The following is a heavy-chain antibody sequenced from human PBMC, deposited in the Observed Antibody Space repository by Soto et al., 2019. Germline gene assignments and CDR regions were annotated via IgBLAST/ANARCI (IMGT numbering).Heavy chain of an antibody. CDR2: MSWDGGST. Sequence: EVRLVQSGGVVARPGGSLGLSCAAPGFPFNDFPMPWFRQFRGRGLEWVSLMSWDGGSTYYAASVKGRFTISRDNSKNSLYLQMNSLRTDDTALYYCAKDVIAARPYYYFGLDVWGQGTTVTVSS. V-gene: IGHV3-43*01. J-gene: IGHJ6*02. CDR1: GFPFNDFP. CDR3: AKDVIAARPYYYFGLDV. D-gene: IGHD6-6*01.